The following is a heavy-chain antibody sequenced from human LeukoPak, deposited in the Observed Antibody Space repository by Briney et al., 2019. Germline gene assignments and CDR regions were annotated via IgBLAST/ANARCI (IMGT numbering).Heavy chain of an antibody. J-gene: IGHJ4*02. Sequence: SETLSLTCTVSGGSICSGDYYWSWVRQPPGKGLEWIGYIYYSGTTYYNPSLKSRVTISVDTSKNQFSLKLNSVTGADTAVYYCARSHTWSLDCWGQGTLVTVSS. CDR3: ARSHTWSLDC. D-gene: IGHD2-8*02. CDR1: GGSICSGDYY. V-gene: IGHV4-30-4*01. CDR2: IYYSGTT.